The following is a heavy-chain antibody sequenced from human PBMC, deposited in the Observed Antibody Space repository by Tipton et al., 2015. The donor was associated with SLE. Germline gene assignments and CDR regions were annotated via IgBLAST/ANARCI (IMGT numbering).Heavy chain of an antibody. Sequence: TLSLTCTVSGASISSHYWSWIRQPPGKGLEWIGYMYYTGSAHYNPSLRNRVTMSLDTSKNQFSLKLRSVTAADTAVYYCARDHIGSHWYYYWGQGTLVTVSS. CDR2: MYYTGSA. J-gene: IGHJ4*02. CDR1: GASISSHY. V-gene: IGHV4-59*11. D-gene: IGHD6-13*01. CDR3: ARDHIGSHWYYY.